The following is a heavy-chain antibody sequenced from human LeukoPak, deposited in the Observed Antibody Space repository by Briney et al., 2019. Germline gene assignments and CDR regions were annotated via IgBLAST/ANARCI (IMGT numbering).Heavy chain of an antibody. D-gene: IGHD7-27*01. Sequence: PSETLSLTCTVSSGSISTSNYYWGWVRQPPGKALEWIGNIFYSGSTYYSPSLKSRVTISLDTSRNQFSLKLNSVTAADTAVYYCARVSLYHGEEDWFDPWGQGTLVTVSS. CDR3: ARVSLYHGEEDWFDP. J-gene: IGHJ5*02. CDR2: IFYSGST. CDR1: SGSISTSNYY. V-gene: IGHV4-39*07.